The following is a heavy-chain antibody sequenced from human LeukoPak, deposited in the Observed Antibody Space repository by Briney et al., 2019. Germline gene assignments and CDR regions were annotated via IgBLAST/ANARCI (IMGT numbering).Heavy chain of an antibody. CDR1: GFTFSSYA. V-gene: IGHV3-23*01. CDR3: AKDPVIEMVPAVGFDY. D-gene: IGHD5-24*01. J-gene: IGHJ4*02. Sequence: GGSLRLSCAASGFTFSSYAMSWVRQAPGKGLEWVSAISGSGGSTYYADSVKGRFTISRDNSKNTLYLQMNSLRAEDTAVYYCAKDPVIEMVPAVGFDYWGQGTLVTVSS. CDR2: ISGSGGST.